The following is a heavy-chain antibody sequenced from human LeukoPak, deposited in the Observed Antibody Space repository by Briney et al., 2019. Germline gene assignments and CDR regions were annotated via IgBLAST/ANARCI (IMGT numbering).Heavy chain of an antibody. D-gene: IGHD3-9*01. J-gene: IGHJ6*02. CDR1: GFTFSSYA. CDR3: ARGDYDILTGYYRPLYYYYGMDV. V-gene: IGHV3-30*04. CDR2: ISYDGSNK. Sequence: GRSLRLSCAASGFTFSSYAMHWVRQAPGKGLEWVAVISYDGSNKYYAGSVKGRFTISRDNSKNTLYLQMNSLRAEDTAVYYCARGDYDILTGYYRPLYYYYGMDVWGQGTTVTVSS.